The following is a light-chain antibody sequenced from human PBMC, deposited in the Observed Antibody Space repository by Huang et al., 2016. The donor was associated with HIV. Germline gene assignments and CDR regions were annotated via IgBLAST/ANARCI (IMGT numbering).Light chain of an antibody. V-gene: IGKV3D-15*01. J-gene: IGKJ4*01. Sequence: EVVMTQSPATLSVSPGERATLPCRASQSVSTNLAWYQQKPGQAPRLLIYGASTRATGIPARLSGSGSGTEFTLIINSLQSEDFVVYYCQQYDTWPLTFGGGTRVEIK. CDR3: QQYDTWPLT. CDR1: QSVSTN. CDR2: GAS.